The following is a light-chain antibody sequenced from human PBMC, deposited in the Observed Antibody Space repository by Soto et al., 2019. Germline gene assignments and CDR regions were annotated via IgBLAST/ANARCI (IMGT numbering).Light chain of an antibody. J-gene: IGKJ1*01. V-gene: IGKV3-20*01. Sequence: EVVLTQSPAIPSLSPGERAALSCRASQSVGSSYLAWYQHKSGQAPRLLIYGGSGRAGGVPDRFNGSGSGTDFTLIIRRLEPEDFAIYYCQQYAVSPETFGQGTKVEIK. CDR3: QQYAVSPET. CDR2: GGS. CDR1: QSVGSSY.